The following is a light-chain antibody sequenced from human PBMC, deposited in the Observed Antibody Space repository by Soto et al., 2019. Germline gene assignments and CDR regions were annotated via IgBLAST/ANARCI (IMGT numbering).Light chain of an antibody. J-gene: IGKJ5*01. CDR1: QGISSY. CDR2: AAF. V-gene: IGKV1-9*01. Sequence: DIQLTQSPSFLSASIGDRVTITCRASQGISSYLAWYQQKPGKAPNLLIYAAFTLQSGVPSRFSGSGSGTEFTLTISSLQPEDFATYYCQQVSTYPITFGQGTRL. CDR3: QQVSTYPIT.